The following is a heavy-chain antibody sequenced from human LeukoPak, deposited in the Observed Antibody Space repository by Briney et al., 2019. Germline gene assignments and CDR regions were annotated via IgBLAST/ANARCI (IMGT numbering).Heavy chain of an antibody. J-gene: IGHJ4*02. V-gene: IGHV3-23*01. CDR2: IIGSGGST. D-gene: IGHD2-8*01. Sequence: GGSLRLSCAASGFAFSTYAMSWVRQAPGKGLEWVSGIIGSGGSTYYADSVKGRFTISRDNSKNTLYLQMNSLRPEDTAIYYCAKAGCTNIVCYLNSWGQGTLVTVSS. CDR3: AKAGCTNIVCYLNS. CDR1: GFAFSTYA.